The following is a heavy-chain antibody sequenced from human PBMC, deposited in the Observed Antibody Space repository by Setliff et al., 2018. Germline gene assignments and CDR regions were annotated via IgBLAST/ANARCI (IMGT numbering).Heavy chain of an antibody. CDR2: ISSSGSLI. J-gene: IGHJ5*02. CDR3: VPQGPGYGNGWWTNWFDP. CDR1: GFTFSDYY. D-gene: IGHD6-19*01. Sequence: PGGSLRLSCATSGFTFSDYYMSWIRQTPGKGLEWVAYISSSGSLIYYPDSVKGRFTISRDNAKNSVYLQMNSLRADDTAVYYCVPQGPGYGNGWWTNWFDPWGQGTLVTVSS. V-gene: IGHV3-11*01.